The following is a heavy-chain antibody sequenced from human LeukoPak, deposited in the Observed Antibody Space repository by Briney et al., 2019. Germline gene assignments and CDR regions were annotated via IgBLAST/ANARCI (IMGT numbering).Heavy chain of an antibody. CDR2: INHSGST. D-gene: IGHD3-16*02. CDR1: GGSFSGYY. J-gene: IGHJ4*02. V-gene: IGHV4-34*01. Sequence: SETLSLTCAVYGGSFSGYYWSWIRQPPGKGLEWIGEINHSGSTNYNPSLKSRVTISVDTSKNQFSLKLSSVTAADTAVYYCARGRPNYDYVWGSYPLRPFDYWGQGTLVTVSS. CDR3: ARGRPNYDYVWGSYPLRPFDY.